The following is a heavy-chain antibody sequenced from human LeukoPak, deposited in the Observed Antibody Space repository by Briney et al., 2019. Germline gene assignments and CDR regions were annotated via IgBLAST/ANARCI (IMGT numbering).Heavy chain of an antibody. CDR3: AKVHSPDFWSGYYSYFDY. CDR2: ISGSGGST. D-gene: IGHD3-3*01. J-gene: IGHJ4*02. CDR1: GFTFSSYA. Sequence: PGGSLRLSCAASGFTFSSYAMSWVRQAPGKGLEWVSAISGSGGSTYYADSVKGRFTISRDNSKNTLYLQMNSLRAEDTAVYYCAKVHSPDFWSGYYSYFDYWGQGTLVTVSS. V-gene: IGHV3-23*01.